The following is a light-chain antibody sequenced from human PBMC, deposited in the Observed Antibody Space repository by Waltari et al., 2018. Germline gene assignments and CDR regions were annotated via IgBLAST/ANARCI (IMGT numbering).Light chain of an antibody. CDR1: QSVTSNY. CDR2: GVS. J-gene: IGKJ1*01. Sequence: EIVLTQSPGTLSLSPGERATLSCRASQSVTSNYLAWYQQKPGQPPRLLIYGVSSRATGIPDRFSGSGSGTDFTLTISRLEPEDFAVYYCQQYRTFGQGTKVEIK. CDR3: QQYRT. V-gene: IGKV3-20*01.